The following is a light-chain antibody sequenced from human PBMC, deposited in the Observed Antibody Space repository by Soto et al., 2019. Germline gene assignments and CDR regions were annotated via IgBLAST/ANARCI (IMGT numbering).Light chain of an antibody. CDR1: SSDVGGYNY. CDR2: EVS. J-gene: IGLJ3*02. CDR3: SSYTSSNPWV. Sequence: QSALTQPASVSGSPGRSITISCTGTSSDVGGYNYVSWYQHHPGKAPKLMIYEVSNRPVGVSNRFSVSKSGNTASLTISGPQAEDEADYYCSSYTSSNPWVFGGGTKLTVL. V-gene: IGLV2-14*01.